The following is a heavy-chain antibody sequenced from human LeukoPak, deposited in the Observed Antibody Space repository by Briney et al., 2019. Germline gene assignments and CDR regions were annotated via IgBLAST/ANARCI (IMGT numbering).Heavy chain of an antibody. CDR2: ISSSSSYI. CDR1: GFTFSSYS. D-gene: IGHD5-12*01. CDR3: ARDRGYGGYEEAGY. J-gene: IGHJ4*02. V-gene: IGHV3-21*01. Sequence: PGGSLRLSCAASGFTFSSYSMNWVRRAPGKGLEWVSSISSSSSYIYYADSVKGRFTISRDNAKNSLYLQMNSLRAEDTAVYYCARDRGYGGYEEAGYWGQGTLVTVPS.